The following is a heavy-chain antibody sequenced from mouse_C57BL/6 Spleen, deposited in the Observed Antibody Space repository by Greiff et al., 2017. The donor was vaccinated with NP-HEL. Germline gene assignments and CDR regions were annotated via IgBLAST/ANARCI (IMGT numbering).Heavy chain of an antibody. D-gene: IGHD2-2*01. V-gene: IGHV1-54*01. CDR2: INPGSGGT. CDR3: ARRFGYGYAMDY. Sequence: QVQLKQSGAELVRPGTSVKVSCKASGYAFTNYLIEWVKQRPGQGLEWIGVINPGSGGTNYNEKFKGKATLTADKSSSTAYMQLSSLTSEDSAVYFCARRFGYGYAMDYWGQGTSVTVSS. J-gene: IGHJ4*01. CDR1: GYAFTNYL.